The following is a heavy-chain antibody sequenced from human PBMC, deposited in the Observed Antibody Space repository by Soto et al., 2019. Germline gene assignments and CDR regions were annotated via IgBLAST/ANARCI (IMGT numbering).Heavy chain of an antibody. Sequence: ASVKVSCKASGYTFTSYGISWVRQAPGQGLEWMGWISAYNGNTNYAQKLQGRVTMTTDTSTSTAYMELRSLRSDDTAVYYCARDWVAYGYGPVPFDYWGQGTLVTVSS. D-gene: IGHD5-18*01. CDR2: ISAYNGNT. J-gene: IGHJ4*02. CDR1: GYTFTSYG. CDR3: ARDWVAYGYGPVPFDY. V-gene: IGHV1-18*04.